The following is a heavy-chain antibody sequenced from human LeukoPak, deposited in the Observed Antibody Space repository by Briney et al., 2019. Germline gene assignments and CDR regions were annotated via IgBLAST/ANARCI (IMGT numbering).Heavy chain of an antibody. J-gene: IGHJ4*02. CDR3: ARDLGGELWFGGGLDY. V-gene: IGHV1-2*04. CDR2: INPNSGGT. D-gene: IGHD3-10*01. CDR1: GYTFTGYY. Sequence: GASVKVSCKASGYTFTGYYMHWVRQAPGQGLEWMGWINPNSGGTNYAQKFQGWVTMTRDTSISTAYMELSRLRSDDTAVYYCARDLGGELWFGGGLDYWGQGTLVTVSS.